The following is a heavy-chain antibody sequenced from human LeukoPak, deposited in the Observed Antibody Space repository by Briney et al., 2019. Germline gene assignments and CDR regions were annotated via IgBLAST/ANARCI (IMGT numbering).Heavy chain of an antibody. Sequence: SETLSLTCTVSGGSISSSSYYWGWIRQPPGKGLEWIGSIYYSGSTYYNPSLKSRVTISVHTSKNQFSLKLTSVTAADTAVYYCARGGMITFGGAYFDYWGQGTLVTVSS. CDR1: GGSISSSSYY. CDR2: IYYSGST. CDR3: ARGGMITFGGAYFDY. V-gene: IGHV4-39*07. D-gene: IGHD3-16*01. J-gene: IGHJ4*02.